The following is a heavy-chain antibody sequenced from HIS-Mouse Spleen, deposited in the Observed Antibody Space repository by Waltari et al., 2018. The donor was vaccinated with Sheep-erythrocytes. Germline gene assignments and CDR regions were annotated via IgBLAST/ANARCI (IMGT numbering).Heavy chain of an antibody. CDR1: GGTFSSYA. Sequence: QVQLVQSGAEVKKPGSSVKVSCKASGGTFSSYAISWVRQAPGQGLEWMGRIIPLLGIANYAHKFQGRVTITADKSTSTAYMELSSLRSEDTAVYYCAQTGATTPHFDYWGQGTLVTVSS. V-gene: IGHV1-69*04. D-gene: IGHD1-26*01. CDR2: IIPLLGIA. CDR3: AQTGATTPHFDY. J-gene: IGHJ4*02.